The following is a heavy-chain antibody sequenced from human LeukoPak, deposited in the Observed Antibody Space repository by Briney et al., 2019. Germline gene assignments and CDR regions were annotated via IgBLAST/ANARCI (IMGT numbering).Heavy chain of an antibody. V-gene: IGHV3-48*01. CDR1: GFTFTIFG. CDR3: ARTYDFGRGPPGDAFDN. CDR2: IDARSGIT. J-gene: IGHJ3*02. Sequence: GGSLRLSCAASGFTFTIFGMNWVRQAPGKGPEWVSYIDARSGITYYADSVQGRFTISRDNAKEPVFLQMNRLRVDDTAVYYCARTYDFGRGPPGDAFDNWGQGTPVTVSS. D-gene: IGHD3-3*01.